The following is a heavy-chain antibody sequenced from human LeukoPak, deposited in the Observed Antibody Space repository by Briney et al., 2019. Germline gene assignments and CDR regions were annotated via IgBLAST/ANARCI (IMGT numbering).Heavy chain of an antibody. V-gene: IGHV3-48*04. CDR1: GFTFSSYG. J-gene: IGHJ4*02. CDR3: AREKPRSCAIDY. CDR2: ISSSGSTI. Sequence: GGSLRLSCAASGFTFSSYGMHWVRQAPGKGLEWVSYISSSGSTIYYADSVKGRFTISRDNAKNSLYLQMNSLRAEDTAVYYCAREKPRSCAIDYWGQGTLVTVSS. D-gene: IGHD1-26*01.